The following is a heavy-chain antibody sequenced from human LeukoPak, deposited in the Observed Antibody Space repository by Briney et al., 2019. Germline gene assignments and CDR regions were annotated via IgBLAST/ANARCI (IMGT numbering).Heavy chain of an antibody. V-gene: IGHV1-18*01. Sequence: ASVKVSCKASGYTFTSYGISWVRQAPGQGLEWMGWISAYNGNTNYAQKLQGRVTMTTDTSTSTAHMELRSLRSDDTAVYYCARATYYYDSSGYYGGPYYFDYWGQGTLVTVSS. J-gene: IGHJ4*02. CDR3: ARATYYYDSSGYYGGPYYFDY. CDR1: GYTFTSYG. CDR2: ISAYNGNT. D-gene: IGHD3-22*01.